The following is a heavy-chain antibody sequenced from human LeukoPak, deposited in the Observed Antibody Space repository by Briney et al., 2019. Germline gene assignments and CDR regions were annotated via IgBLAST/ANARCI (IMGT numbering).Heavy chain of an antibody. CDR1: GFTVSSNY. Sequence: GGSLRLSCAASGFTVSSNYMSWVRQAPGKGLEWVSVIYSGGSTYYADSVKGRFTISRDNSKNTLYLQMNSLRAEDTAVYYCARANSSGYYYDYFDYWGQGTLVTVSS. CDR2: IYSGGST. V-gene: IGHV3-53*01. CDR3: ARANSSGYYYDYFDY. D-gene: IGHD3-22*01. J-gene: IGHJ4*02.